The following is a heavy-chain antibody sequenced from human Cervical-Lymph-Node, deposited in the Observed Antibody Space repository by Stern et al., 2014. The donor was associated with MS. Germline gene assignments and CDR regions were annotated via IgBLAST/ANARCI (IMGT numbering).Heavy chain of an antibody. D-gene: IGHD6-19*01. V-gene: IGHV3-21*01. CDR1: GFTVSSYS. CDR2: ISTSGVYK. Sequence: EVQLVESGGGLVKPGGSLRLSCAASGFTVSSYSMNWVRQAPGKGLEWVSSISTSGVYKYYADSVKGRFTISRDTGKNSLYLQMSSLRAEDTAVYYCTRAAGITASGSHFYYWGQGILVTVSS. J-gene: IGHJ4*02. CDR3: TRAAGITASGSHFYY.